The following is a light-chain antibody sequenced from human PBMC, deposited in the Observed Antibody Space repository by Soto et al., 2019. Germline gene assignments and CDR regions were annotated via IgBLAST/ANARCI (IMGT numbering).Light chain of an antibody. Sequence: QSALTQPASVSGSPGQSITISCTGTSSDVGSYNLVSWYQQHTGKAPKLMIYEGSKRPSGVSNRFSGSKSGNTASLTISGLQAEDEADYYCCSYAGSSNYVVFGGGTKLTVL. J-gene: IGLJ2*01. CDR3: CSYAGSSNYVV. CDR2: EGS. CDR1: SSDVGSYNL. V-gene: IGLV2-23*01.